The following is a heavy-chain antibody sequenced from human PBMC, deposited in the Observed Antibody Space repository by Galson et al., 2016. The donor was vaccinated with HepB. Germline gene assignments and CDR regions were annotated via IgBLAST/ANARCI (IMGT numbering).Heavy chain of an antibody. Sequence: SLRLSCAASGLTFSRHWMHWVRQAPGKGLVWVSYISRDGKSTKYADSVRGRFTISRDNAKNTLSLQMNSLRAEDTAVYYCVRDQEVGAALFDYWGQGILVTVSS. V-gene: IGHV3-74*03. D-gene: IGHD1-26*01. CDR3: VRDQEVGAALFDY. CDR1: GLTFSRHW. CDR2: ISRDGKST. J-gene: IGHJ4*02.